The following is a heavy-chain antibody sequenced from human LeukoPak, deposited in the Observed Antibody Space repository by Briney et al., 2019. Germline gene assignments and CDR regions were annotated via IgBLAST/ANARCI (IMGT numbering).Heavy chain of an antibody. D-gene: IGHD3-10*01. Sequence: SETLSLTCTVSGGSISSDYWSWIRQHAGKGLEWIGRIYSSGTTTYNPSLKSRVTMSVDTSKNQFSLKLSSVTAADTAVYYCARDVYYGSGHDSWGQGTLVTVSS. J-gene: IGHJ4*02. CDR2: IYSSGTT. CDR3: ARDVYYGSGHDS. CDR1: GGSISSDY. V-gene: IGHV4-4*07.